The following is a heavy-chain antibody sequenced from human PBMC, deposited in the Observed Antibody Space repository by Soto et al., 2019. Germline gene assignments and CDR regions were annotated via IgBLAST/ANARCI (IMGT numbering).Heavy chain of an antibody. CDR1: GDSFSRFA. Sequence: QVQLVQYGPEVKKPGSSLTVSCKSYGDSFSRFAVSWVRQAPGEGLEWMGGIIHVTGTANYIDKFRDRLTITADESSSTVYMELSSLRSEDTAVYYCARLGLDLDFDHWGQGTLVTVSS. V-gene: IGHV1-69*01. CDR2: IIHVTGTA. J-gene: IGHJ4*02. CDR3: ARLGLDLDFDH.